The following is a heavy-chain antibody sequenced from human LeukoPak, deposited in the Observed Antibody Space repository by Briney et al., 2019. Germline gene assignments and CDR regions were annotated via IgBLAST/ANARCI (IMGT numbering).Heavy chain of an antibody. D-gene: IGHD6-6*01. Sequence: SGPTLVKPTQTLTLTCTFSGFSLSTSGVGVGWIRQPPGKALEWLALIYRNDDKRYSPSLKSRLTITKDTSKNQVVLTLTNMDPVDTATYYCAHSKLVEDAFDSWGQRTMVTVSS. CDR2: IYRNDDK. J-gene: IGHJ3*02. CDR1: GFSLSTSGVG. V-gene: IGHV2-5*01. CDR3: AHSKLVEDAFDS.